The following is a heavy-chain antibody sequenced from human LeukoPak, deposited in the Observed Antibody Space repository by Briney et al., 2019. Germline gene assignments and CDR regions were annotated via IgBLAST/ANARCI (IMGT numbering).Heavy chain of an antibody. CDR2: IYTSGST. CDR1: GGSISSGSYY. J-gene: IGHJ2*01. CDR3: ARGTGVGYDWYFDL. Sequence: SQTLSLTCTVSGGSISSGSYYWSWIRQPAGKGLEWIGRIYTSGSTNYNPSLKSRVTISVDTSKNQFSLKLSSVTAADTAVYYCARGTGVGYDWYFDLWGRGTLGTVSS. D-gene: IGHD3-22*01. V-gene: IGHV4-61*02.